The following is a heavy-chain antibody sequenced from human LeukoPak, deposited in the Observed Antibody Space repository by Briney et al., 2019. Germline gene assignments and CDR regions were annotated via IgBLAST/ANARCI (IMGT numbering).Heavy chain of an antibody. CDR1: GGTFSNYV. J-gene: IGHJ4*02. Sequence: GASVKVSCKASGGTFSNYVISWVRQAPGQGLEWMGGIIPTFGKTNYAQKFQGRVTISADKSTNTAYMELSSLRSEDTAVYYCARAGMVRGVFSASFDHWGQGTLVTVSS. CDR2: IIPTFGKT. CDR3: ARAGMVRGVFSASFDH. V-gene: IGHV1-69*06. D-gene: IGHD3-10*01.